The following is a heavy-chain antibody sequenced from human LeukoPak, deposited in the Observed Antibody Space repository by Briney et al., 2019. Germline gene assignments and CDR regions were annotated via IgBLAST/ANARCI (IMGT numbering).Heavy chain of an antibody. Sequence: ASVKVSCKVSGYTLTELSMHWVRQAPGQGLEWMGWINPNSGGTNYAQKFQGRVTMTRDTSISTAYMELSRLRSDDTAVYYCARDGARWEFDYWGQGTLVTVSS. D-gene: IGHD5-24*01. CDR3: ARDGARWEFDY. CDR1: GYTLTELS. CDR2: INPNSGGT. J-gene: IGHJ4*02. V-gene: IGHV1-2*02.